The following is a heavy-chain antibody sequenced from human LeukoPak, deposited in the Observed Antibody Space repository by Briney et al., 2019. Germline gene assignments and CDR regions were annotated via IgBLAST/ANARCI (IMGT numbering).Heavy chain of an antibody. CDR3: ASTPPLTVTTPDDAFDI. D-gene: IGHD4-11*01. Sequence: SETLSLTCTVSGGSISSYYWSWIRQPAGKGLEWIGRIYTSGSTNYNPSLKSRVTMSVDTSKNQFSLKLSSVTAADTAVYYCASTPPLTVTTPDDAFDIWGQGTMVTVSS. J-gene: IGHJ3*02. V-gene: IGHV4-4*07. CDR2: IYTSGST. CDR1: GGSISSYY.